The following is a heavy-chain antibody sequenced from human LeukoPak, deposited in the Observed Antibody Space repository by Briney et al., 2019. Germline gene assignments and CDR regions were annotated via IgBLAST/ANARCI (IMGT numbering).Heavy chain of an antibody. D-gene: IGHD6-13*01. J-gene: IGHJ4*02. CDR1: GFTFSSYG. Sequence: RGSLRLSCSAFGFTFSSYGMHWVRQAPGKGLEWVAVVWYDGINKYYADSVKGRFTISRDSSNNTLYLQMNSLRAEDTGVYFCAKDRETTASGTFDFRGQGTLVTVS. CDR3: AKDRETTASGTFDF. V-gene: IGHV3-33*03. CDR2: VWYDGINK.